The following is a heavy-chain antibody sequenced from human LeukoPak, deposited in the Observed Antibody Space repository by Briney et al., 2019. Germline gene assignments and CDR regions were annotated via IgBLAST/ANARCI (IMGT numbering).Heavy chain of an antibody. CDR1: GASSSRSSYF. CDR2: TSYSGST. Sequence: SETLSLTCTVSGASSSRSSYFWGWLRQPPGKGLEWIGTTSYSGSTYYSPSLRSRITMSVDTSKNQFSLNLSSVTAADTAVYYCTRRSSTYLPNYWGQGILVTISS. V-gene: IGHV4-39*01. D-gene: IGHD6-13*01. CDR3: TRRSSTYLPNY. J-gene: IGHJ4*02.